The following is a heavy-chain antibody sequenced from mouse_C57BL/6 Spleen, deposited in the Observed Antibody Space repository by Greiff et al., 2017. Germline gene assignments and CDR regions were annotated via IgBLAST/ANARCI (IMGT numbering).Heavy chain of an antibody. CDR1: GFNIKDYY. CDR2: IDPEDGDT. D-gene: IGHD2-5*01. Sequence: VQLQQSGAELVRPGASVKLSCTASGFNIKDYYMHWVKQRPEQGLEWIGRIDPEDGDTEYAPKFQGKATMTADTSSNTASLQLSSLTSEDTAVYSCTQSSHSYSNYDYWGQGTTLTVSS. V-gene: IGHV14-1*01. J-gene: IGHJ2*01. CDR3: TQSSHSYSNYDY.